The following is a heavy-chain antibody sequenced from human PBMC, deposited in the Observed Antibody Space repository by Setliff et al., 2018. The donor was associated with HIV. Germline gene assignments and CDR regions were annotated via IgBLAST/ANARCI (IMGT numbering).Heavy chain of an antibody. V-gene: IGHV3-33*08. D-gene: IGHD5-18*01. CDR1: GFTFSTYS. J-gene: IGHJ4*02. Sequence: GESLKISCAASGFTFSTYSFHWVRQAPGRGLEWVAVIWYDGSNKFYADSVKGRFTISRDNSKNTLSLQMNSLRDEDTAVYYCARDLTAMVTVDYWGQGTLVTVSS. CDR3: ARDLTAMVTVDY. CDR2: IWYDGSNK.